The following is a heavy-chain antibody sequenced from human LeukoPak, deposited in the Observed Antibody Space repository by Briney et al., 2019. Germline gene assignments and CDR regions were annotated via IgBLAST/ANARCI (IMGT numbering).Heavy chain of an antibody. CDR3: ARILRYYGSGSYYYYYGMDV. CDR2: IYPGDSDT. J-gene: IGHJ6*02. D-gene: IGHD3-10*01. CDR1: GYSFAIYW. Sequence: GESLKISCKGSGYSFAIYWIGWVRQMPGRGLEWMGIIYPGDSDTRYSPSFQGQVTISADKSISTAYLQWSSLKASDTAMYYCARILRYYGSGSYYYYYGMDVWGQGTTVTVSS. V-gene: IGHV5-51*01.